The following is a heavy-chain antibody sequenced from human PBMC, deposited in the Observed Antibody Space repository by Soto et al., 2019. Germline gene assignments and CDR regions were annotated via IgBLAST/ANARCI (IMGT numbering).Heavy chain of an antibody. J-gene: IGHJ4*02. CDR1: GGSFSGYY. CDR2: INHSGST. V-gene: IGHV4-34*01. CDR3: ARGEVKWRPTRNYFDY. D-gene: IGHD1-26*01. Sequence: QVQLQQWGAGLLKPSETLSLTCAVYGGSFSGYYWSWIRQPPGKGLEWIGEINHSGSTNYNPSLKRRSTIAVGASKRLFSLEPGSVAAADPAVFYCARGEVKWRPTRNYFDYWGQGTLVTVSS.